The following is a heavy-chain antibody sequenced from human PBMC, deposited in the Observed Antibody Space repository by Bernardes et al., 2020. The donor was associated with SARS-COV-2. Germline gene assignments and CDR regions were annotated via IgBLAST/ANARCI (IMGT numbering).Heavy chain of an antibody. V-gene: IGHV1-69*04. CDR2: IIPILGIA. J-gene: IGHJ4*02. D-gene: IGHD6-13*01. CDR3: ARDRKGRLSVWQQLDY. CDR1: GGTFSSYA. Sequence: SVKVSCKASGGTFSSYAISWVRQAPGQGLEWMGRIIPILGIANYAQKFQGRVTITADKSTSTAYMELSSLRSEDTAVYYCARDRKGRLSVWQQLDYWGQGTLVTVSS.